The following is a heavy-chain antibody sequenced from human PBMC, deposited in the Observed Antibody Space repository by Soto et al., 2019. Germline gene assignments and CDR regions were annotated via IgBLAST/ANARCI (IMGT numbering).Heavy chain of an antibody. Sequence: GASVTLSCQAAGGTFIIYAISLVRQAPGQGLEWMGGIIPIFGTANYAQKFQGRVTITADESKNTLYLQMNSLRAEDTAVYYCARDYYRFNSGYGFSMDVWGQGTTVTVSS. CDR3: ARDYYRFNSGYGFSMDV. CDR1: GGTFIIYA. D-gene: IGHD5-12*01. V-gene: IGHV1-69*13. CDR2: IIPIFGTA. J-gene: IGHJ6*02.